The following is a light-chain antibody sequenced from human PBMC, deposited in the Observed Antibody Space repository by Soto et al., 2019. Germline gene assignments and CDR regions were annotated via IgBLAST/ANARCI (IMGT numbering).Light chain of an antibody. CDR1: SSNIGAGYD. CDR3: QSYDSSLSGNVV. J-gene: IGLJ2*01. Sequence: QSVRTQPPSVSGAPGQRVTISCTGSSSNIGAGYDVHWYQQLPGTAPKLLIYGNSNRPSGVPDRFSGSKSGTSASLAITGLQAEDEADYYCQSYDSSLSGNVVFGGGTKVTVL. CDR2: GNS. V-gene: IGLV1-40*01.